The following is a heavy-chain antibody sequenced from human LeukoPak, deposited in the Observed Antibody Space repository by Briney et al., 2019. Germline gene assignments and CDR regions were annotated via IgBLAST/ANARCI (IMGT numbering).Heavy chain of an antibody. J-gene: IGHJ4*02. CDR2: IYPADSDT. CDR1: GYSFTTYW. V-gene: IGHV5-51*01. D-gene: IGHD6-13*01. CDR3: ARQHSSSWYVDYFDY. Sequence: GESLKISCKASGYSFTTYWIAWVRQMPGKGLEWMGIIYPADSDTRYSPSFQGQVTISADKSISTAYLQWSSLKASDTAMYYCARQHSSSWYVDYFDYWGQGTLVTVSS.